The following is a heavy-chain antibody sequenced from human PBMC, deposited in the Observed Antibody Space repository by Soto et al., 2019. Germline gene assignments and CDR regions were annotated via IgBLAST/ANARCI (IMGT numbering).Heavy chain of an antibody. CDR3: TKSGGGQKQQPLKYYYGMDV. CDR1: GYSFTSYW. Sequence: EVQLVQSGAEVKKPGDSLKISCKYWGYSFTSYWISWVRQMPGKGLDWMGIIYPGDSDTRYRPSFQGQVTISADKSTSTAYMQWRSRKASDTAMYYCTKSGGGQKQQPLKYYYGMDVWGQGTTVTVSS. J-gene: IGHJ6*02. D-gene: IGHD6-13*01. V-gene: IGHV5-51*03. CDR2: IYPGDSDT.